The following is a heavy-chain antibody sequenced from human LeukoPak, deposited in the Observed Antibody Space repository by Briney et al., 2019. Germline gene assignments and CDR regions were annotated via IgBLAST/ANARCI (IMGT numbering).Heavy chain of an antibody. CDR1: GYTFTGYY. V-gene: IGHV1-2*06. CDR2: INPNSGGT. J-gene: IGHJ3*02. Sequence: GASVKVSCKASGYTFTGYYMHWVRQAPGQGLEWMGRINPNSGGTNYAQKFQGRVTMTRDTSISTAYMELSRLRSDDTAVYYCARSSSWYFGAFDISGQGTMVTVSS. CDR3: ARSSSWYFGAFDI. D-gene: IGHD6-13*01.